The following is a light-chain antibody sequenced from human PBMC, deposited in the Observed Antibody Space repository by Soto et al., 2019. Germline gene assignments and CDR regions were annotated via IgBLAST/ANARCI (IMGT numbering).Light chain of an antibody. Sequence: QSALTQPASVSGSPGQSITISCTATNSDVGTYNFVSWYQQYPGKAPKLIIYEVNNRPSGVSTRFSGSKSCNTASLTISGLQAEDEADYHCSSYTRTTTLVFGGGTKVTVL. CDR2: EVN. CDR1: NSDVGTYNF. CDR3: SSYTRTTTLV. J-gene: IGLJ2*01. V-gene: IGLV2-14*01.